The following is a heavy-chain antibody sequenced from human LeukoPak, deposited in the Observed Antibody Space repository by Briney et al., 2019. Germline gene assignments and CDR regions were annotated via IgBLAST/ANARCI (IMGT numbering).Heavy chain of an antibody. CDR2: TWYDGRNN. CDR3: AREVAPLYFHYGMDV. Sequence: GGSLRLSCAASGFTFSSYGMHRVRQAPGKGLEWVAVTWYDGRNNYYAASVKGRFTISRDDSKTTLYLLMNSLRAEDTAVYYCAREVAPLYFHYGMDVWGEGTTVTVSS. D-gene: IGHD2-21*01. J-gene: IGHJ6*01. V-gene: IGHV3-33*01. CDR1: GFTFSSYG.